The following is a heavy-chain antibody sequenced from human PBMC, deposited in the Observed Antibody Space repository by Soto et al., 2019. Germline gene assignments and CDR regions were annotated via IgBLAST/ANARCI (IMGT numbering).Heavy chain of an antibody. J-gene: IGHJ5*02. CDR2: INHSGST. CDR3: ARGLGIDP. V-gene: IGHV4-34*01. D-gene: IGHD7-27*01. Sequence: PSETLSLTCAVYGGSFSGYYWSWIRQPPGKGLEWIGEINHSGSTNYNPSLKSRVTISVDTSKNQFSLKLSSVTAADTAVYYCARGLGIDPWGQGTLVTVSS. CDR1: GGSFSGYY.